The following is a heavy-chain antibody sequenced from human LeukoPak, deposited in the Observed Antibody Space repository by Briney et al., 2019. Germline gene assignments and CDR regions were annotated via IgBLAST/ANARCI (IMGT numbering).Heavy chain of an antibody. CDR1: GGSISSYY. CDR3: ARASFSTMTVDY. Sequence: SETLSLTCTVSGGSISSYYWSWIRQPPGKGLEWIGYIYYSGSTNYNPSLKSRVTISVDTSKNQLSLKLSSVTAADTAVYYCARASFSTMTVDYWGQGTLVTVSS. J-gene: IGHJ4*02. CDR2: IYYSGST. D-gene: IGHD5/OR15-5a*01. V-gene: IGHV4-59*01.